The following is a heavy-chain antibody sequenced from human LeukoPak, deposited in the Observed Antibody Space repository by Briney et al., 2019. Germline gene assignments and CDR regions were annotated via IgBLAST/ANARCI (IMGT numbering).Heavy chain of an antibody. J-gene: IGHJ4*02. Sequence: GGSLRLSCAASGFTFSDYGMNWVRQAPGKGLEWVANIKQDGSEKYYVDSVKGRFTISRDNAKNSLYLQMNSLRAEDTAVYYCARKNGLDYWGQGTLVTVSS. CDR2: IKQDGSEK. CDR3: ARKNGLDY. CDR1: GFTFSDYG. V-gene: IGHV3-7*01.